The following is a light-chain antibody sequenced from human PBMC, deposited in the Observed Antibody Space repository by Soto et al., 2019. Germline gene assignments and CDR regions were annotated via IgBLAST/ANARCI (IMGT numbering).Light chain of an antibody. CDR3: AAWDDSLNVVV. J-gene: IGLJ2*01. V-gene: IGLV1-44*01. CDR1: GSNIGSNT. CDR2: SNN. Sequence: SVLTQPPSASGTPGQRVTISCSGSGSNIGSNTVNWYQQLPGTAPKLLIYSNNQRPSGVPDRFSGSKSGTSASLAISGLQSEDEADYYCAAWDDSLNVVVFGGGTKLTVL.